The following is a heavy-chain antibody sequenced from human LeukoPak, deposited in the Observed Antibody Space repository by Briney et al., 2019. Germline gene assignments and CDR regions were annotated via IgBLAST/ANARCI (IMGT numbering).Heavy chain of an antibody. D-gene: IGHD6-13*01. J-gene: IGHJ4*02. CDR1: GYTFTSYY. V-gene: IGHV1-46*01. CDR3: ARVSSSWYYGY. Sequence: ASVKVSCKASGYTFTSYYMHRVRQAPGQGLEWMGIINPSGGSTSYAQKFQGRVTMTRDTSTSTVYMELSSLRSEDTAVYYCARVSSSWYYGYWGQGTLVTVSS. CDR2: INPSGGST.